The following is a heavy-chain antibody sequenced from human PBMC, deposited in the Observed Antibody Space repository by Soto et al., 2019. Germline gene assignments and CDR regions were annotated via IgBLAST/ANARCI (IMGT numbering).Heavy chain of an antibody. CDR1: GFAFISYW. CDR2: INSDGSST. CDR3: ARVGVVITTDAFDI. J-gene: IGHJ3*02. Sequence: GSLRLSCAASGFAFISYWIRLLRHPPFKWLVWVSRINSDGSSTSYADSVKGRFTISRDNAKNTLYLQMNSLRAEDTAVYYCARVGVVITTDAFDIWGQGTMVTVSS. V-gene: IGHV3-74*01. D-gene: IGHD3-22*01.